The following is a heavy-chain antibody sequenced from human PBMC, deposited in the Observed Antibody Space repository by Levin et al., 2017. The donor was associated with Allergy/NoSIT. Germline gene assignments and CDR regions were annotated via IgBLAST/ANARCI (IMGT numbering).Heavy chain of an antibody. D-gene: IGHD3-10*01. V-gene: IGHV4-31*11. CDR3: ARSSGRKDFGSGIAY. J-gene: IGHJ4*02. CDR1: GGSISNGDSY. Sequence: LRLSCVVSGGSISNGDSYWTWIRQLPGKGLEWIGYIYYTGSTYFNPSLKSRLTMSVDTSKNQFSLKLSSVTAADTAIYYRARSSGRKDFGSGIAYWGQGILVTVSS. CDR2: IYYTGST.